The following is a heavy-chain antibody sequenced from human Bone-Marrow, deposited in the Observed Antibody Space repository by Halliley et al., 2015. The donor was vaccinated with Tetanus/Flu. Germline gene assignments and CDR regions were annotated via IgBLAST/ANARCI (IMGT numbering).Heavy chain of an antibody. J-gene: IGHJ6*02. Sequence: TLSLTCAVYGESFSGYYWNWIRQPPGKGLEWIGEINHSGSTNYNPSLKSRVTISVDTSKNQISLNLTSVTAADTAVYYCARAVWQRLPPPPYSYAMAVWGRGTTVTVSS. CDR1: GESFSGYY. V-gene: IGHV4-34*01. CDR2: INHSGST. CDR3: ARAVWQRLPPPPYSYAMAV. D-gene: IGHD5-12*01.